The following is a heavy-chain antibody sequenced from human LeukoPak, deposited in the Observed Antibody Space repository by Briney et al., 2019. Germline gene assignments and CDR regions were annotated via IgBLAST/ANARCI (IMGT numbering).Heavy chain of an antibody. V-gene: IGHV6-1*01. CDR3: ARGVPKRSSGLDY. CDR1: GDDVSSSSAA. D-gene: IGHD6-19*01. J-gene: IGHJ4*02. Sequence: SQTLSLTCVISGDDVSSSSAAWNWIRQSPSRGLEWLGRTYYRSKWYNDYAVSVKSRITINPDTSKNQFSLQLNSVTPEDTAVYYCARGVPKRSSGLDYWGQGTLVTASS. CDR2: TYYRSKWYN.